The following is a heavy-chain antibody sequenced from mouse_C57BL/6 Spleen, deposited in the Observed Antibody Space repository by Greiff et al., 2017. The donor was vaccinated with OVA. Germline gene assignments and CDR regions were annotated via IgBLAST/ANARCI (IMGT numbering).Heavy chain of an antibody. J-gene: IGHJ4*01. CDR3: AREGIYYDYDDGYAMDY. CDR2: IHPNSGST. CDR1: GYTFTSYW. V-gene: IGHV1-64*01. D-gene: IGHD2-4*01. Sequence: VQLQQPGAELVKPGASVKLSCKASGYTFTSYWMHWVKQRPGQGLEWIGMIHPNSGSTNYNEKFKSKATLTVDKSSSTAYMQLSSLTSEDSAVYYCAREGIYYDYDDGYAMDYWGQGTSVTVSS.